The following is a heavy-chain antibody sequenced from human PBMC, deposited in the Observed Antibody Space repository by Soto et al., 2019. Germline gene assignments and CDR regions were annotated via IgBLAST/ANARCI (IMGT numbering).Heavy chain of an antibody. V-gene: IGHV1-3*01. D-gene: IGHD3-3*01. CDR1: GYTFTSYA. Sequence: QVQLVQSGAEVKKPGASVKVSCKASGYTFTSYAMHWVRQAPGQRLEWMGWINAGNGNTKYSQKFQGRVTITRDTSASTAYMELSSLSSEDTAVYYCARAIFGVVPGYWGQGTLVTVSS. CDR3: ARAIFGVVPGY. CDR2: INAGNGNT. J-gene: IGHJ4*02.